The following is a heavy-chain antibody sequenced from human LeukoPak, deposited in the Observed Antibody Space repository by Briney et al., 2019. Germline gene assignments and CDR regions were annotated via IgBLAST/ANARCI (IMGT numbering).Heavy chain of an antibody. J-gene: IGHJ5*02. CDR3: ARDWHDWFDP. CDR2: IIPIFGTA. CDR1: GGTFSSYA. V-gene: IGHV1-69*13. Sequence: GASVKVSCKASGGTFSSYAISWVRQAPGRGLEWMGGIIPIFGTANYAQKFQGRVTITADESTSTAYMELSSLRSEDTAVYYCARDWHDWFDPWGQGTLVTVSS.